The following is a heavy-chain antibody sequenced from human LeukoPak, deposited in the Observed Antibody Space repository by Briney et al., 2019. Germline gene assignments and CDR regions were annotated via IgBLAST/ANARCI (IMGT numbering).Heavy chain of an antibody. CDR2: INPNSGGT. J-gene: IGHJ4*02. CDR3: ARDLNAPYYYDSSGYYYFDY. V-gene: IGHV1-2*02. D-gene: IGHD3-22*01. Sequence: ASVKVSCKASGYTFTGYYMHWVRQAPGQGLEWMGWINPNSGGTNHAQKFQGRVTMTRDTSISTAYMELSRLRSDDTAVYYCARDLNAPYYYDSSGYYYFDYWGQGTLVTVSS. CDR1: GYTFTGYY.